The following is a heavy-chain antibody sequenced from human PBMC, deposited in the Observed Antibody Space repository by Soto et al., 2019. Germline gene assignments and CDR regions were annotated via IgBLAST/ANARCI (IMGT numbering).Heavy chain of an antibody. D-gene: IGHD3-10*01. CDR3: ASARSRARIGVDY. Sequence: GGSLRLSCAASGFTFSSYSMNWVRQAPGKGLEWVSSISSSSSYIYYADSVKGRFTISRDNAKNSLYLQMNSLRAEDTAVYCCASARSRARIGVDYWGQGTLVTVSS. J-gene: IGHJ4*02. CDR1: GFTFSSYS. V-gene: IGHV3-21*01. CDR2: ISSSSSYI.